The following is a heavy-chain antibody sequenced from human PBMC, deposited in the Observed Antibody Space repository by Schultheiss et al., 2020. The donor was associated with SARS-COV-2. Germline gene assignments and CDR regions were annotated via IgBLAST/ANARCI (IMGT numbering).Heavy chain of an antibody. CDR2: ISSNGGST. D-gene: IGHD5-18*01. CDR3: GKGYSYVISFSPFDP. Sequence: GGSLRLSCSASGFTFSSYAMHWVRQAPGKGLEYVSAISSNGGSTYYADSVKGRFTISRDNSKNTLYVQRSSRRAEDTAGYDCGKGYSYVISFSPFDPWGQGTLVT. V-gene: IGHV3-64*05. CDR1: GFTFSSYA. J-gene: IGHJ5*02.